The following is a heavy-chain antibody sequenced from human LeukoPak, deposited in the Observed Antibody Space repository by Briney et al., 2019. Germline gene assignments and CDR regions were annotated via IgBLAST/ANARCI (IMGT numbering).Heavy chain of an antibody. J-gene: IGHJ6*02. Sequence: GASVKVSCKSSGYTFIAYYIHWVRQAPGQGLEWMGWINPNRGDTKYAQKFQGRVTMTRDTSISTAYMELSRLRSDDTAVYYCARVRVDTAKARSPTYYYYGMDVWGQGTTVTVSS. V-gene: IGHV1-2*02. D-gene: IGHD5-18*01. CDR1: GYTFIAYY. CDR3: ARVRVDTAKARSPTYYYYGMDV. CDR2: INPNRGDT.